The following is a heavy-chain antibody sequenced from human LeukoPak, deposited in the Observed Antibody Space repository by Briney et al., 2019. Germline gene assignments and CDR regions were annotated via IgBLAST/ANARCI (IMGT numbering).Heavy chain of an antibody. CDR3: ARHIGGGIEDMDV. J-gene: IGHJ6*03. Sequence: PSEPLSLTCTVSGGPIGPYYWRWIRQSPGKALEWIGYIYVTGNRYNPYLQSRVTISVDRSRNQFFLKMSSVTAADTAVYYCARHIGGGIEDMDVWGKGTKVIVSS. D-gene: IGHD3-16*02. V-gene: IGHV4-59*08. CDR1: GGPIGPYY. CDR2: IYVTGN.